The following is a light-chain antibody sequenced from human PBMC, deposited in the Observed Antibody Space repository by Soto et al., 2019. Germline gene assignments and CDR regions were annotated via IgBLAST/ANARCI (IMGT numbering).Light chain of an antibody. CDR2: LEGSGSY. CDR3: ETWDGNPRV. J-gene: IGLJ3*02. CDR1: SGHSSYI. V-gene: IGLV4-60*02. Sequence: QAVVTQSSSASASLGSSVKLTCTLSSGHSSYIIAWHQQQPGKAPRYLMKLEGSGSYNKGSGVPDRFSGSSSGADRYLTIYNLQFEDEADYYGETWDGNPRVFGGGTKLTVL.